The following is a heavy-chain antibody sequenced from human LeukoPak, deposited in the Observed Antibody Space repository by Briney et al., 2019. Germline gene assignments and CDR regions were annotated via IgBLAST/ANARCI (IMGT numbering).Heavy chain of an antibody. Sequence: GESLKISCQGSGYSFTSYWIGWVRQMPGKGLEWMGIIYPGDSDTRYSPSFQGQVTISADKSISTAYLQWSSLKASDTAMYYCARHYDILTGYYHIDYWGQGTLVTVSS. CDR3: ARHYDILTGYYHIDY. CDR2: IYPGDSDT. V-gene: IGHV5-51*01. D-gene: IGHD3-9*01. CDR1: GYSFTSYW. J-gene: IGHJ4*02.